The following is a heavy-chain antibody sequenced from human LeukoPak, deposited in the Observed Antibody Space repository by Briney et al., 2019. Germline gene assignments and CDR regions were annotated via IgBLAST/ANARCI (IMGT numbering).Heavy chain of an antibody. CDR1: GFTFSSYA. D-gene: IGHD6-13*01. V-gene: IGHV3-23*01. CDR2: ISGSGGST. CDR3: AKVQAAARYQNYGMDV. Sequence: GGSLRLSCAASGFTFSSYAMSWVRQAPGKGLEWVSAISGSGGSTYYADSVKGRLTISRDNSKNTLFLQMNSLRIEDTAVYYCAKVQAAARYQNYGMDVWGQGTTVTVS. J-gene: IGHJ6*02.